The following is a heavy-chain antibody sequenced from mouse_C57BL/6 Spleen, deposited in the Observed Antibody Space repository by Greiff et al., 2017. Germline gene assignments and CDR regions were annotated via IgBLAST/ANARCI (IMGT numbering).Heavy chain of an antibody. CDR1: GFTFSDYG. CDR2: ISSGSSTI. D-gene: IGHD2-3*01. V-gene: IGHV5-17*01. Sequence: VQLKESGGGLVKPGGSLKLSCAASGFTFSDYGMHWVRQAPEKGLEWVAYISSGSSTIYYADTVKGRFTISRDNAKNTLFLQMTSLRSEDTAMYYCARCDGYFWYFDVWGTGTTVTVSS. J-gene: IGHJ1*03. CDR3: ARCDGYFWYFDV.